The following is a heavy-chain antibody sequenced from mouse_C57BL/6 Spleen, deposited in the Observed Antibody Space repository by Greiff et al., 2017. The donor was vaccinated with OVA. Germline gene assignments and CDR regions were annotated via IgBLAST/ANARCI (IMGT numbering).Heavy chain of an antibody. D-gene: IGHD2-1*01. CDR3: ARSFMVTPYYCDY. CDR1: GFSLTSYG. CDR2: IWSGGST. V-gene: IGHV2-2*01. Sequence: VQLQQSGPGLVQPSQSLSITCTVSGFSLTSYGVHWVRQSPGKGLEWLGVIWSGGSTDYNAAFISRLSISKDNSKSQVFFKMNSLRADDTAIYYCARSFMVTPYYCDYWGQGTTLTVSA. J-gene: IGHJ2*01.